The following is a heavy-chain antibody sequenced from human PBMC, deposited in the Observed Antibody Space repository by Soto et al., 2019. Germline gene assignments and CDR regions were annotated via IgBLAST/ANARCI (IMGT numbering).Heavy chain of an antibody. CDR2: ISGSGGST. D-gene: IGHD6-19*01. J-gene: IGHJ6*02. CDR3: AKVAGGQWLVQDHSYYYYGMDV. Sequence: PGGSLRLSCAASGFTFSSYAMSWVRQAPGKGLEWVSAISGSGGSTYYADSVKGRFTISRDNSKNTLYLQMNSLRAEDTAVYYCAKVAGGQWLVQDHSYYYYGMDVWGQGTTVTVSS. V-gene: IGHV3-23*01. CDR1: GFTFSSYA.